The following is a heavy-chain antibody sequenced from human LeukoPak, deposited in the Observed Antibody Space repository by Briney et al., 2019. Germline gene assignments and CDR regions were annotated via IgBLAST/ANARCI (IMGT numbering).Heavy chain of an antibody. CDR2: ISGSGGST. Sequence: GGSLRLSCAASGFTFSSYSMNWVRQAPGKGLEWVSAISGSGGSTYYADSVKGRFTISRDNSKNTLYLQMNSLRAEDTAVYYCAIGYNWNSNWFDPWGQGTLVTVSS. D-gene: IGHD1-7*01. CDR3: AIGYNWNSNWFDP. V-gene: IGHV3-23*01. CDR1: GFTFSSYS. J-gene: IGHJ5*02.